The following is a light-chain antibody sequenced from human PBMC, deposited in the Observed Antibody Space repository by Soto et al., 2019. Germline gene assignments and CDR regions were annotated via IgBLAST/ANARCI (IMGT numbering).Light chain of an antibody. CDR2: SSN. CDR1: SSNIGSHT. CDR3: AAWDGSLNGVV. V-gene: IGLV1-44*01. Sequence: QSVLTQPPSASGTPGQRVTIPCSGSSSNIGSHTVNWHQQLPGTAPKLLVYSSNQRPSGVPDRFSGSKSGTSASLAISGLQSEDEADYYCAAWDGSLNGVVFGGGTQLTVL. J-gene: IGLJ2*01.